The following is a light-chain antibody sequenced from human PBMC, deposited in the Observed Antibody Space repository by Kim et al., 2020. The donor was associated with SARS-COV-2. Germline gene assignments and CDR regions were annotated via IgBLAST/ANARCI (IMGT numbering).Light chain of an antibody. V-gene: IGLV2-14*02. CDR3: SAHGGIKV. Sequence: QSALTQPASVSGSPGQSITISCTATSSDVGSFNLVSWYQQHPGKAPKLIIYEVDKRPSGVPDRFSGSKSGSTASLNVSGLQAEDEAEYYCSAHGGIKVFGTGTKVTVL. CDR2: EVD. CDR1: SSDVGSFNL. J-gene: IGLJ1*01.